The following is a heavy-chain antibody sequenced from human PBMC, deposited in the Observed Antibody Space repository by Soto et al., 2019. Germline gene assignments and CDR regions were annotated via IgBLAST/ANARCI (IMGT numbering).Heavy chain of an antibody. CDR2: ISSSSSYI. CDR1: GFTFSSYS. CDR3: ARDNDYGDGAFDI. D-gene: IGHD4-17*01. Sequence: ESGGGLVKPGGSLRLSCAASGFTFSSYSMNWVRQAPGKGLEWVSSISSSSSYIYYADSVKGRFTISRDNAKNSLYLQMNSLRAEDTAVYYCARDNDYGDGAFDIWGQGTMVTVSS. J-gene: IGHJ3*02. V-gene: IGHV3-21*01.